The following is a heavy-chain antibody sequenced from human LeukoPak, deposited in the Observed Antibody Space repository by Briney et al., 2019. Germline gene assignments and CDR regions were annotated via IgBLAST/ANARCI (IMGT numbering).Heavy chain of an antibody. Sequence: PGGSLRLSCAASGFIFSSYAISWVRQSPGKGLEWVSAISGSGGTTYYADSVKGRFTISRDNAKNSLYLQMSNLRAEDTAVYFCARGGGLDVWGQGATVTVSS. D-gene: IGHD3-16*01. CDR3: ARGGGLDV. CDR2: ISGSGGTT. J-gene: IGHJ6*02. V-gene: IGHV3-23*01. CDR1: GFIFSSYA.